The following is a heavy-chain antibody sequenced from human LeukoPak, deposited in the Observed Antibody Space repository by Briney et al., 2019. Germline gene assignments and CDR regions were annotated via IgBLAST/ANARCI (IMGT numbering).Heavy chain of an antibody. CDR2: IKRKTDGGTT. CDR3: AGSSASRGYNYGRFDC. D-gene: IGHD5-18*01. J-gene: IGHJ4*02. V-gene: IGHV3-15*07. Sequence: GGSLRLSCAASGFTFNNAWMNWVRQAPGKGPEWVGRIKRKTDGGTTDYAAPVKGRFTISRDDSKNTLYLQMNSLRAEDAAVYYCAGSSASRGYNYGRFDCWGQGTLVTVSS. CDR1: GFTFNNAW.